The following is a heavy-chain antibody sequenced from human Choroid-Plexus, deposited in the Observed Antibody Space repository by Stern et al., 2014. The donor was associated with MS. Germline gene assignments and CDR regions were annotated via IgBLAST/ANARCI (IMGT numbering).Heavy chain of an antibody. J-gene: IGHJ6*02. CDR3: ARVYNTIYGIVTQRGSGMDV. Sequence: EVQLVQSGGGLVQPGGSLTISCTAAGFTFGNYWMTWVRQAPGKGMEWVAHIKEDGTEKNYVDCVKGRFTISRDNASNSLYVQMNSLRVEDTALYYCARVYNTIYGIVTQRGSGMDVWGQGTTVIVSS. CDR1: GFTFGNYW. D-gene: IGHD3-3*01. CDR2: IKEDGTEK. V-gene: IGHV3-7*01.